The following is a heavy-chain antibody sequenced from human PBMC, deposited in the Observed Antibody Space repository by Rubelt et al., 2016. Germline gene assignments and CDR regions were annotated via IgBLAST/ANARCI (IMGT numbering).Heavy chain of an antibody. D-gene: IGHD4-11*01. CDR3: ARGARRYSMDPRNAFDI. V-gene: IGHV1-18*01. J-gene: IGHJ3*02. Sequence: QVQLVQSGAEVKKPGASVKVSCKASGYTFNSYGISWVRQAPGQGLEWMGWNSAYNGNTNYAQKLQGRVTMTTDTSTSTAYMELRILRSDDTAVYYWARGARRYSMDPRNAFDIWGQGTMVTVSS. CDR2: NSAYNGNT. CDR1: GYTFNSYG.